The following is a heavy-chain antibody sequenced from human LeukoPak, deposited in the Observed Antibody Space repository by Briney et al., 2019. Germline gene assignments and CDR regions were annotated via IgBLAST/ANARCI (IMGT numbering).Heavy chain of an antibody. V-gene: IGHV4-39*01. J-gene: IGHJ3*02. CDR2: IYYSGST. CDR1: GGSISSSSYY. CDR3: ARQKAITMIVVVPDAFDI. D-gene: IGHD3-22*01. Sequence: SETLSLTCTVSGGSISSSSYYWGWIRQPPGKGLEWIGSIYYSGSTYYNPSLKSRVTISVDTSKNQFSLQLSSVTAADTAVYYCARQKAITMIVVVPDAFDIWGQGTMVTVSS.